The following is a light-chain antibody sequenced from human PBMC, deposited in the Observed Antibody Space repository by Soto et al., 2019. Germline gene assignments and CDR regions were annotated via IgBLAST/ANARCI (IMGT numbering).Light chain of an antibody. Sequence: EIVMTQSPATLSVSPGERATLSCRASQSVSSDLAWYQQKPGQAPRLLIYGASTRATDIPATFSGSGSGTDFTLTISRLEPEDFAVYYCQQYGSSPLTFGGGTKVDI. CDR2: GAS. CDR3: QQYGSSPLT. V-gene: IGKV3-15*01. CDR1: QSVSSD. J-gene: IGKJ4*01.